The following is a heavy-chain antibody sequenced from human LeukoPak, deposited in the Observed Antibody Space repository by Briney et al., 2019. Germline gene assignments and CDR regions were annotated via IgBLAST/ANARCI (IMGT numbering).Heavy chain of an antibody. Sequence: SETLSLTCTVSAYSISSGYYWGWIRQPPGKGLEWIGSLSHSGSTFYNPSLKSRVTISVDTSKNQFSLRLRSVTAADTAVYYCARVVYYDSSAYWEYYFDYWGQGTLVTVSS. CDR2: LSHSGST. J-gene: IGHJ4*02. D-gene: IGHD3-22*01. V-gene: IGHV4-38-2*02. CDR3: ARVVYYDSSAYWEYYFDY. CDR1: AYSISSGYY.